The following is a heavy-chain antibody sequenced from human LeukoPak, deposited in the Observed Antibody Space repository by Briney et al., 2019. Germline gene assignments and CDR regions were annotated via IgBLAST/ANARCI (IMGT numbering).Heavy chain of an antibody. Sequence: GGSLRLSCAASGFTFSSYWMSWVRQAPGKGLEWVASIKQDGSEKYYVGSVKGRFTISRDNAKNSLFLQMNSLRAEDTAVYHCATHYSGSYYQWGQGTLVTVSS. V-gene: IGHV3-7*03. CDR1: GFTFSSYW. J-gene: IGHJ4*02. D-gene: IGHD3-10*01. CDR3: ATHYSGSYYQ. CDR2: IKQDGSEK.